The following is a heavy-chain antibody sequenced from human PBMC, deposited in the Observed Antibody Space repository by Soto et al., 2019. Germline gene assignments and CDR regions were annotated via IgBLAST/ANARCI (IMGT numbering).Heavy chain of an antibody. V-gene: IGHV1-69*12. Sequence: QVQLVQSGAEVKKPGSSVKVSCKASGGTFSSYAISWVRQAPGQGLEWMGGIIPIFGTANYAQKFQGRVTITADESTSTACMELSSLRSEDTAVYYCASFPGRRAGDYDRDGDAFDIWGQGTMVTVSS. D-gene: IGHD4-17*01. CDR2: IIPIFGTA. J-gene: IGHJ3*02. CDR3: ASFPGRRAGDYDRDGDAFDI. CDR1: GGTFSSYA.